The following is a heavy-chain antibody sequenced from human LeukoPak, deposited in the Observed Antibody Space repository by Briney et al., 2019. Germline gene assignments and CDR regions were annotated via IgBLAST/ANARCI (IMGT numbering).Heavy chain of an antibody. CDR3: ARQYYDILTGPDAFDI. CDR2: INYSGST. J-gene: IGHJ3*02. V-gene: IGHV4-59*01. D-gene: IGHD3-9*01. Sequence: PSETLSLTCTVSGGSISSYYWTWIRQPPGMGLEWIGYINYSGSTNYNPSLKSRVTISVDTSKNHFSLRLTSVTAADTAVYYCARQYYDILTGPDAFDIWGQGTMVTVSS. CDR1: GGSISSYY.